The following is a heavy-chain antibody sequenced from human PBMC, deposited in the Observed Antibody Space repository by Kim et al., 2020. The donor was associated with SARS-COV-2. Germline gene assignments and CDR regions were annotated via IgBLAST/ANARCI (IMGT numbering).Heavy chain of an antibody. J-gene: IGHJ5*02. CDR1: GGSISSSSYY. CDR3: ARYFKKDIVVVVAAIRVDWFDP. V-gene: IGHV4-39*01. D-gene: IGHD2-15*01. CDR2: IYYSGST. Sequence: SETLSLTCTVSGGSISSSSYYWGWIRQPPGKGLEWIGSIYYSGSTYYNPSLKSRVTISVDTSKNQFSLKLSSVTAADTAVYYCARYFKKDIVVVVAAIRVDWFDPWGEGTLVTVSS.